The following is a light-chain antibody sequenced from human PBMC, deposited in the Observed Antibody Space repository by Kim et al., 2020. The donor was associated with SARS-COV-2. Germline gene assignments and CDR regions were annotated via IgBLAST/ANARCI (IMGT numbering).Light chain of an antibody. CDR2: GAS. CDR3: QQYGSSPMT. J-gene: IGKJ2*01. Sequence: EMVLTQSPGTLSLSPGERATLSCRASQGVSSSYLAWYQQTPGQAPRLLMYGASTRASGIPERFSGIGSGTDFTLTISRLEPEDFAVYYCQQYGSSPMTFGQGTKLEI. CDR1: QGVSSSY. V-gene: IGKV3-20*01.